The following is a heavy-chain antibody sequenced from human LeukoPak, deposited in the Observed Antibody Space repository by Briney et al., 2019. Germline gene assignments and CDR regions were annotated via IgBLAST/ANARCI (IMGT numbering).Heavy chain of an antibody. J-gene: IGHJ4*02. CDR2: ISGSGGSR. CDR3: AKKSRGDFWSGYYM. D-gene: IGHD3-3*01. Sequence: GGSLRLSCAASGFTFSSYAMSWVRQAPGKGLEWVSAISGSGGSRYYADSVKGRFTISRDNSKNTLYLQMNSLRAEDTAVYYCAKKSRGDFWSGYYMWGQGTLVTVSS. CDR1: GFTFSSYA. V-gene: IGHV3-23*01.